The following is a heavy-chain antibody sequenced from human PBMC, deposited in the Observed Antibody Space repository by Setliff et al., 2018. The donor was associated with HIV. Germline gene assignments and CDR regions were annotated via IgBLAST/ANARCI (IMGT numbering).Heavy chain of an antibody. D-gene: IGHD1-26*01. CDR2: IAYDGSNK. J-gene: IGHJ3*02. CDR3: VKDRGSGSFAFDI. Sequence: GGSLRLSCVVSGFKISSHNMHWVRQTPGKGLEWVASIAYDGSNKYYMDSGKGRFSISRDNPKNTVYLQMNSLRPEDTALYYCVKDRGSGSFAFDIWGQGTMVTVSS. V-gene: IGHV3-30*02. CDR1: GFKISSHN.